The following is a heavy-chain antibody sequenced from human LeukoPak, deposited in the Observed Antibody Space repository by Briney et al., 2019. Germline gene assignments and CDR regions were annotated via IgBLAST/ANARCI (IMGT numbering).Heavy chain of an antibody. CDR1: GGSISSGDYY. D-gene: IGHD3-22*01. V-gene: IGHV4-30-4*01. Sequence: PSETLSLTCTVSGGSISSGDYYWTWIRQPPGKGLEWIGYIYYSENTHYNPSLKSRVSISVDTAKNQFSLNLSSVTAADTAVYYCARDQNKYDSSGYYYYQYGMDVWGQGTTVTVSS. CDR2: IYYSENT. CDR3: ARDQNKYDSSGYYYYQYGMDV. J-gene: IGHJ6*02.